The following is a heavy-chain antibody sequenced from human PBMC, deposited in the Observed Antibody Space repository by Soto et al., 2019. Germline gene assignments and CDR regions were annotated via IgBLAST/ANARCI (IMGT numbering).Heavy chain of an antibody. V-gene: IGHV3-74*01. CDR2: INSDGSST. CDR1: GFTFSSYW. CDR3: ATGPPFRH. D-gene: IGHD2-8*02. Sequence: EVQLVESGGGLVQPGGSLRLSCAASGFTFSSYWMHWVRQAPGKGLVWVSRINSDGSSTSYADSVKGRFTISRDNAKNTLYQPMNSLGALCPAVYYCATGPPFRHWGQGTLVTVSS. J-gene: IGHJ1*01.